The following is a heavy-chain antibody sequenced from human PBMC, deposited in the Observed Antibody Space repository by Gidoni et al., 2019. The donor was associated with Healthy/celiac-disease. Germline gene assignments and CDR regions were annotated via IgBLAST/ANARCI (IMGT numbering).Heavy chain of an antibody. CDR2: IYYSGST. CDR1: GGSISSYY. CDR3: ARSSYYDILTGISAGENWFDP. J-gene: IGHJ5*02. D-gene: IGHD3-9*01. Sequence: QVQLQESGPGLVKPSETLSLTCTVSGGSISSYYWSWIRQPPGKGLEWIGYIYYSGSTNYNPSLKSRVTISVDTSKNQFSLKLSSVTAADTAVYYCARSSYYDILTGISAGENWFDPWGQGTLVTVSS. V-gene: IGHV4-59*01.